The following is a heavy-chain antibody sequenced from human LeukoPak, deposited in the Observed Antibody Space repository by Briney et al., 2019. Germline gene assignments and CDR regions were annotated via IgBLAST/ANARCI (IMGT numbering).Heavy chain of an antibody. CDR2: ISSSSSYI. CDR3: ARDRDSGSPSPFDY. D-gene: IGHD1-26*01. J-gene: IGHJ4*02. V-gene: IGHV3-21*01. Sequence: GGSLRLSCAASGFTFSSYSMNWVRQAPGKGLEWVSSISSSSSYIYYADSVKGRFTISRDNAKNSLYLQMNSLRAEDTAVYYCARDRDSGSPSPFDYWGQGTLVTVSS. CDR1: GFTFSSYS.